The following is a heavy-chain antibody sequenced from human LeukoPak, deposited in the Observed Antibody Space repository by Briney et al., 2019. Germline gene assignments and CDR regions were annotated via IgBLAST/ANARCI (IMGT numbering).Heavy chain of an antibody. Sequence: GGSLTLSCAASGFTFSSYWMSWVRQAPGKGLEWEANIKQDGSEKYYVDSVKGRFTISRDNAKNSLYLQMNSLRAEDTAVYYCARVATTQKPYYFDYWGQGTLVTVSS. D-gene: IGHD5-12*01. V-gene: IGHV3-7*01. CDR2: IKQDGSEK. CDR3: ARVATTQKPYYFDY. CDR1: GFTFSSYW. J-gene: IGHJ4*02.